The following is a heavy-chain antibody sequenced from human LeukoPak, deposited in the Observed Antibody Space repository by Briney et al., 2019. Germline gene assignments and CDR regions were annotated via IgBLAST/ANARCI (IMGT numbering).Heavy chain of an antibody. CDR3: ARDVPPESGYYAYYYYYMDV. D-gene: IGHD3-3*01. J-gene: IGHJ6*03. CDR2: IYTSGST. CDR1: GGSISSYY. V-gene: IGHV4-4*07. Sequence: SETLSLTCTVSGGSISSYYWSWIRQPAGKGLEWIGRIYTSGSTNYNPSLKSRVTMSLDTSKNQFSLKLSSVTAADTAVYYCARDVPPESGYYAYYYYYMDVWGKETTVTVSS.